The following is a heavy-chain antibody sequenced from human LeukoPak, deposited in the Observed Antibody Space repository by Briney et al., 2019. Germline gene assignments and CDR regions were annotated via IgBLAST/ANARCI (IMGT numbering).Heavy chain of an antibody. CDR1: GYTFTSYD. CDR2: MNPNSGNT. Sequence: APVKVSCTASGYTFTSYDINWVRQATGQGLEWMGWMNPNSGNTGYAQKFQGRVTMTRNTSISTAYMELSSLRSEDTAVYYCARGRGTYYYDSSGRDYWGQGTLVTVSS. D-gene: IGHD3-22*01. CDR3: ARGRGTYYYDSSGRDY. J-gene: IGHJ4*02. V-gene: IGHV1-8*01.